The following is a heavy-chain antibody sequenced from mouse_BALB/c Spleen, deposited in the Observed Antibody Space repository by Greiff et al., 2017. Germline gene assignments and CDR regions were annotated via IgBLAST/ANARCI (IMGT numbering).Heavy chain of an antibody. D-gene: IGHD2-14*01. CDR2: ISSGSSTI. J-gene: IGHJ3*01. CDR1: GFTFSSFG. Sequence: EVMLVESGGGLVQPGGSRKLSCAASGFTFSSFGMHWVRQAPEKGLEWVAYISSGSSTIYYADTVKGRFTISRDNPKNTLFLQMTSLRSEDTAMYYCARGDYRYDEGAWFAYWGQGTLVTVSA. CDR3: ARGDYRYDEGAWFAY. V-gene: IGHV5-17*02.